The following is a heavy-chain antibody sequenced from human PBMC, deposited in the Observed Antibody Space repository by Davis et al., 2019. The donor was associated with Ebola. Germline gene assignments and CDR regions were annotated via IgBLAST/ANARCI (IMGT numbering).Heavy chain of an antibody. V-gene: IGHV1-46*04. D-gene: IGHD7-27*01. CDR2: INPSGGGT. J-gene: IGHJ6*04. Sequence: ASVKVSCKASGYTFTSYYMHWVRHAPGQGLEWMGVINPSGGGTTYAQKLQGRVTMTRDPSTSTVYMELSSLRSEDTAVYYCARETGDGGGMDVWGKGTTVTVSS. CDR3: ARETGDGGGMDV. CDR1: GYTFTSYY.